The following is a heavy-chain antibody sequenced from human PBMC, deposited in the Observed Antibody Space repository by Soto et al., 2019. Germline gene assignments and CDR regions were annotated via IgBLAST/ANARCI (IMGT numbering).Heavy chain of an antibody. CDR3: ARTPGSYPYFDY. J-gene: IGHJ4*02. V-gene: IGHV1-18*04. D-gene: IGHD1-26*01. CDR2: ISAYNGNT. CDR1: GYTFTSYG. Sequence: ASVKVYCTASGYTFTSYGISWVRQAPGQGLEWMGWISAYNGNTNYAQKLQGRVTMTTDTSTSTAYMELRSLRSDDTAVYYCARTPGSYPYFDYWGQGTLVTVSS.